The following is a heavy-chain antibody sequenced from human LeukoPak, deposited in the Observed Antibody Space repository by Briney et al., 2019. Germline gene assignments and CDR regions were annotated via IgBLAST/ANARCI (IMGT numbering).Heavy chain of an antibody. V-gene: IGHV3-48*01. J-gene: IGHJ6*02. CDR3: ARGRGNYFYGMDV. Sequence: GGSLRLSCAASGFTFSTYSMNWVRQAPGKGLEWISYISSNNRTIYYAGSVKGRLIVSRDNAKNSLDLHMNTLRAEDTAVYYCARGRGNYFYGMDVWGQGTTVTVSS. CDR2: ISSNNRTI. CDR1: GFTFSTYS. D-gene: IGHD3-10*01.